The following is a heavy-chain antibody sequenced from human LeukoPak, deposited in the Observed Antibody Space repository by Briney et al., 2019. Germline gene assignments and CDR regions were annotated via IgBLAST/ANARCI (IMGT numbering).Heavy chain of an antibody. CDR2: ISGSGGST. Sequence: HPGGSLRLSCAASGFTFSSYAMSWVRQAPGKGLEWVSAISGSGGSTYYADSVKGRFTISRDNSKNTLYLQMNSLRAEDTAVYYCAKGLEPYDYGDYEAYYFDYWGQGTLVTVSS. V-gene: IGHV3-23*01. D-gene: IGHD4-17*01. CDR3: AKGLEPYDYGDYEAYYFDY. J-gene: IGHJ4*02. CDR1: GFTFSSYA.